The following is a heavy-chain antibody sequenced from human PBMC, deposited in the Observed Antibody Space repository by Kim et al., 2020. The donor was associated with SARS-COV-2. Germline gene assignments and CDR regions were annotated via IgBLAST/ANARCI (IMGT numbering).Heavy chain of an antibody. CDR3: TTDTPQRTIRPTNHY. CDR2: IKSKTDGGTT. J-gene: IGHJ4*02. D-gene: IGHD3-3*02. V-gene: IGHV3-15*01. CDR1: GFTFSNAW. Sequence: GGSLRLSCAASGFTFSNAWMSWVRQAPGKGLEWVGRIKSKTDGGTTDYAAPVKGRFTISRDDSKNTLYLQMNSLKTEDTAVYYCTTDTPQRTIRPTNHYWGQGTLVTVSS.